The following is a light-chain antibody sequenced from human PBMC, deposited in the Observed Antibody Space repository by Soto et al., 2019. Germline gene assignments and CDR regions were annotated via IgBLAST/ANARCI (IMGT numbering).Light chain of an antibody. CDR2: YTS. CDR3: QQYGSSGT. V-gene: IGKV3-20*01. CDR1: QYVGTR. Sequence: LALTESPATLASSPGETATLSCRASQYVGTRLAWYQHKPGHAPRLLIYYTSNRATGIPDRFSGSGSGTVFPLTISRLEPEYVAVDYCQQYGSSGTFGQGTKVDIK. J-gene: IGKJ1*01.